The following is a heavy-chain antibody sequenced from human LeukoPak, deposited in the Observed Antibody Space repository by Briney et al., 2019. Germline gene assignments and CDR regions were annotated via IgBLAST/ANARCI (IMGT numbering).Heavy chain of an antibody. Sequence: PGGSLRLSCAASGFTFSSYSMNWVRQAPGKGLEWVSYISSSSSTIYYADSVKGRFTISRDNAKNSLYLQMNSLRAEDTAVYYCARGVPGVSIAARTFDYWGQGTLVTVSS. CDR2: ISSSSSTI. CDR1: GFTFSSYS. J-gene: IGHJ4*02. V-gene: IGHV3-48*01. CDR3: ARGVPGVSIAARTFDY. D-gene: IGHD6-6*01.